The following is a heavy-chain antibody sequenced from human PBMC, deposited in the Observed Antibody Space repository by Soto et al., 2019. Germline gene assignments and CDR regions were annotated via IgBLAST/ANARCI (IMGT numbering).Heavy chain of an antibody. CDR2: INPNSGGT. Sequence: GASVKVSCKASGYTFTRSGISWVRQAPGQGLEWMGWINPNSGGTNYAQKFQGWVTMTRDTSISTAYMELSRLRSDDTAVYYCARDTVAGISSGYYGMDVWGQGTTVTVSS. D-gene: IGHD6-19*01. CDR1: GYTFTRSG. V-gene: IGHV1-2*04. J-gene: IGHJ6*02. CDR3: ARDTVAGISSGYYGMDV.